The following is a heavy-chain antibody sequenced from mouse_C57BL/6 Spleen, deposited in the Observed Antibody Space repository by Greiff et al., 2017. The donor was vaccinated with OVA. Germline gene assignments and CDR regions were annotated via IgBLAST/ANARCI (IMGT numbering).Heavy chain of an antibody. D-gene: IGHD1-1*01. V-gene: IGHV7-3*01. CDR2: IRNKANGYTT. CDR3: ARQRVYYYGSSYFDY. Sequence: EVQRVESGGGLVQPGGSLSLSCAASGFTFTDYYMSWVRQPPGKALEWLGFIRNKANGYTTEYSATVKVRFTISRNNSQSILYLQMNALRAEDSATYYCARQRVYYYGSSYFDYWGQGTTLTVSS. CDR1: GFTFTDYY. J-gene: IGHJ2*01.